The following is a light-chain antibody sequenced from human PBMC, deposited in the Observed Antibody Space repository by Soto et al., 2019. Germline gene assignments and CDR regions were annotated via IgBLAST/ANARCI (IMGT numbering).Light chain of an antibody. CDR3: QQANSFKLT. J-gene: IGKJ4*01. CDR1: QGISNW. CDR2: AAS. V-gene: IGKV1-12*01. Sequence: DIQMTQSPSSVSASVGDRVTITCRASQGISNWLAWYQQKPGKAPKLLIYAASTLQSGVPSRFSGSGSGTDFTLTISSLQPEDLAPSLGQQANSFKLTFGGGTKVEIK.